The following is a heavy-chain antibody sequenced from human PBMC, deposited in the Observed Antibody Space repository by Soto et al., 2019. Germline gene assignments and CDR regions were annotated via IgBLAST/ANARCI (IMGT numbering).Heavy chain of an antibody. CDR2: ISYDGSNK. J-gene: IGHJ4*02. V-gene: IGHV3-30*18. D-gene: IGHD3-10*01. Sequence: GGSLRLSCAASGFTFSSYGMHWVRQAPGKGLEWVAVISYDGSNKYYADSVKGRFTISRDNSKNTLYLQMNSLRAEDTAVYYCAKAIGSGSYYRRGDYFDYWGQGTLVTVSS. CDR1: GFTFSSYG. CDR3: AKAIGSGSYYRRGDYFDY.